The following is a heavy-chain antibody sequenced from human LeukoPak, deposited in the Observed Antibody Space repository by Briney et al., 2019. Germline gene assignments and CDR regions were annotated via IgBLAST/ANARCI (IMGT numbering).Heavy chain of an antibody. J-gene: IGHJ4*02. V-gene: IGHV3-66*02. CDR2: IYSGGST. CDR3: ARATTTVGTYYFDY. CDR1: GFTVSSNY. Sequence: GGSLRLSCAASGFTVSSNYMSWVRQAPGKGLEWVSVIYSGGSTYYADSVKGRFTISRDNSKNTLYLQMNSLRAEDTAVYYCARATTTVGTYYFDYWGQGTLVTVSS. D-gene: IGHD4-23*01.